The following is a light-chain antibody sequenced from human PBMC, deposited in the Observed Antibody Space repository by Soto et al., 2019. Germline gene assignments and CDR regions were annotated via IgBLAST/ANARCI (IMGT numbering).Light chain of an antibody. CDR1: SSDVGGYNY. CDR3: TSYAGSNIWV. Sequence: QSVLTRPPSASGSPGQSVTISCTGTSSDVGGYNYVSWYQQYPGKAPKLMIYEVSKRPSGVPDRFSGSKSGKTASLTVSGLQPEDEADYYCTSYAGSNIWVFGGGTKLTVL. J-gene: IGLJ3*02. CDR2: EVS. V-gene: IGLV2-8*01.